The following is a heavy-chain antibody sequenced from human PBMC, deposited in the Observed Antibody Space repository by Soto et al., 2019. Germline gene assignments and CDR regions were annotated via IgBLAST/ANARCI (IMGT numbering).Heavy chain of an antibody. J-gene: IGHJ6*02. V-gene: IGHV4-61*01. CDR2: IYFSGRT. CDR1: GGSGSDGSYY. CDR3: SRDVDFGEEDV. D-gene: IGHD4-17*01. Sequence: SEPLSLPCTVSGGSGSDGSYYCNWIRQPPGKGLEWIGYIYFSGRTNYNPSLKSRVTISIDTSKNQFSLKLTSATAADTAVYYCSRDVDFGEEDVWGQGTTVTVSS.